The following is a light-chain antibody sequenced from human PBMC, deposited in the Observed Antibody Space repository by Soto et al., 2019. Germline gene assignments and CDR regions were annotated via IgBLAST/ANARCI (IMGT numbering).Light chain of an antibody. V-gene: IGLV2-14*01. CDR2: EVS. Sequence: QYVLTQPASVSWSPGQSITISCTVTSSDVGGYDYVSWYQLHPCKAPKLMVFEVSNRPSGVSYRFSGSKSGNTASLTISGLQAEDEADYFCSSYSISTAYLFGTGTKVTVL. J-gene: IGLJ1*01. CDR3: SSYSISTAYL. CDR1: SSDVGGYDY.